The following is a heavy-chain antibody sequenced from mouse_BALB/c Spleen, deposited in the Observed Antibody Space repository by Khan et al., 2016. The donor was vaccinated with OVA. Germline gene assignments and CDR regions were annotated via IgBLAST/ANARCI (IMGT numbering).Heavy chain of an antibody. CDR3: ARPSTTEYDYAMGF. J-gene: IGHJ4*01. CDR2: ISYGGGGA. CDR1: GFTFSSYT. Sequence: EVELVESGGGLVQPGGSLKLSCAASGFTFSSYTMSWVRQTPEKRLEWVAYISYGGGGAYYPDTVRGRFTISRDNAKNTLYLQMSSLQSEDTAIYYCARPSTTEYDYAMGFWGQGTSVTVSS. V-gene: IGHV5-12-2*01. D-gene: IGHD1-1*01.